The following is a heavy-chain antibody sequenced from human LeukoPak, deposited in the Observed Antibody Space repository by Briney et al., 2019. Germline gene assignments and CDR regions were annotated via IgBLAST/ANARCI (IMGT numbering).Heavy chain of an antibody. CDR2: IYYSGST. J-gene: IGHJ3*02. V-gene: IGHV4-31*03. D-gene: IGHD4-17*01. Sequence: SETLSLTCTVSGGSISSGGYYWSWIRQHPGKGLEWIGYIYYSGSTYYNPSLKSRVTISVDTSKNQFSLKLSSVTAADTAVYYCATSDHDYGDYSAFDIWGQGTMVTVSS. CDR1: GGSISSGGYY. CDR3: ATSDHDYGDYSAFDI.